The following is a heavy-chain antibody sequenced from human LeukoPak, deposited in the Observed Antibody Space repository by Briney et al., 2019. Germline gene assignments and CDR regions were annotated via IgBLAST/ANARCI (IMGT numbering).Heavy chain of an antibody. CDR1: GFTFSSYA. CDR2: ISYDGSNK. Sequence: GGSLRLSCAASGFTFSSYAMHWVRQAPGKGLEWVAVISYDGSNKYYADSVKGRFTISRDNSKNTLYLQMNSLRAEDTAVYYCARGTIDYYDSSGYFVFDYWGQGTLVTVSS. V-gene: IGHV3-30-3*01. D-gene: IGHD3-22*01. CDR3: ARGTIDYYDSSGYFVFDY. J-gene: IGHJ4*02.